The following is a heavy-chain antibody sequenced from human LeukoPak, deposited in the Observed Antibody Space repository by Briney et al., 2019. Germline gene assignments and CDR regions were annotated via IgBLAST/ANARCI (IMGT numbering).Heavy chain of an antibody. Sequence: SETLSLTCAVYGGSFSGYYWSWIRQPPGKGLEWIGEINHSGSTNYNPSLKSRVTISVDTSKNQFSLKLGSVTAADTAVYYCARHRGIAANCFDYWGQGTLVTVSS. CDR3: ARHRGIAANCFDY. CDR1: GGSFSGYY. V-gene: IGHV4-34*01. CDR2: INHSGST. D-gene: IGHD6-13*01. J-gene: IGHJ4*02.